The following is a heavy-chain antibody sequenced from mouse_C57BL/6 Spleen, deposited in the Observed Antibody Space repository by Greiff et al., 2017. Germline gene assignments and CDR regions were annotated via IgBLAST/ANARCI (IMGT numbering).Heavy chain of an antibody. D-gene: IGHD2-1*01. Sequence: VMLVESGPGLVQPSQSLSITCTVSGFSLTSYGVHLVRQSPGKGLEWLGVIWSGGSTDYNAAFISRLSISKDKSKSQVFFKMNSLRADDTAIYYCARRGNSEDYAMDYWGQGTSVTVSS. CDR2: IWSGGST. V-gene: IGHV2-2*01. CDR1: GFSLTSYG. J-gene: IGHJ4*01. CDR3: ARRGNSEDYAMDY.